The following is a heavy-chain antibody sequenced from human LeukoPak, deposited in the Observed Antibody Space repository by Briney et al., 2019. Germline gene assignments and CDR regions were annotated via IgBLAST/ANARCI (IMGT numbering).Heavy chain of an antibody. CDR3: ASHNYGSGSYSFFDR. CDR2: IFGGGGT. J-gene: IGHJ4*02. CDR1: RFPFSWYA. V-gene: IGHV3-53*01. D-gene: IGHD3-10*01. Sequence: GGSLRLSCSASRFPFSWYAMHWVRQAPGKGLEWVSVIFGGGGTDYADSVKGRFTISRDNSKNTLNLQMDSLRAEDTAVYYCASHNYGSGSYSFFDRWGQGTPVTVSP.